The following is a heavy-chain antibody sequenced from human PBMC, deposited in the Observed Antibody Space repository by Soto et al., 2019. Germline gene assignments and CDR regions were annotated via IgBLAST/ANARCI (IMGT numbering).Heavy chain of an antibody. J-gene: IGHJ4*02. D-gene: IGHD3-22*01. CDR1: GYTFDIYG. CDR2: ISADNGDT. Sequence: ASVKVSCKASGYTFDIYGISWVRQVPGKGPEWMGWISADNGDTKYAQRMQGRVTMTTDTATSTAYMELRSLRSDDTAVYYCARDRSYYYDSSGYPFDYWGQGTLVTVSS. V-gene: IGHV1-18*01. CDR3: ARDRSYYYDSSGYPFDY.